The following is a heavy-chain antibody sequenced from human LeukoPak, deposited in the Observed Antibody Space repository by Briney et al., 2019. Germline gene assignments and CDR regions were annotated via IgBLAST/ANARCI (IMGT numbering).Heavy chain of an antibody. CDR2: IYHSGST. D-gene: IGHD4-11*01. J-gene: IGHJ6*02. Sequence: KSSETLSLTCTVSGGSVSSGSYYWSWIRQPPGKGLEWIGYIYHSGSTYYNPSLKSRVTISLDRSKNQFSLKLSSVTAADTAVYYCARGSSNYERAYYYHGMDGWGQGTTVTVSS. CDR1: GGSVSSGSYY. CDR3: ARGSSNYERAYYYHGMDG. V-gene: IGHV4-30-2*01.